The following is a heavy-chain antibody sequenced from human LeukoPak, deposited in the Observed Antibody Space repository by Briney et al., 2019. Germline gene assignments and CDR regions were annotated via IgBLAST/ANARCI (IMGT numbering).Heavy chain of an antibody. D-gene: IGHD2-15*01. CDR1: GGSISSYY. J-gene: IGHJ6*03. CDR3: ARVVASPGYYYMDV. Sequence: SETLSLTCTVSGGSISSYYWSWIRQPPGKGLEWIGYIYYSGSTNCNPSLKSRVTISVDTSKNQFSLKLSSVTAADTAVYYCARVVASPGYYYMDVWGKGTTVTVSS. CDR2: IYYSGST. V-gene: IGHV4-59*01.